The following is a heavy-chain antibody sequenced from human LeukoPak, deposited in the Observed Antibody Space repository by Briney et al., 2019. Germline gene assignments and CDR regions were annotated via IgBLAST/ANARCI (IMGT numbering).Heavy chain of an antibody. V-gene: IGHV1-46*01. J-gene: IGHJ6*03. CDR3: ARAYSGSYFYYYYYMVV. CDR2: INPSGGST. D-gene: IGHD1-26*01. Sequence: ASVKVSCKASGYTFTSYYMHSVRQAPGQGLEWMGIINPSGGSTSYAQKFQGRVTMTRDTSTSTVYMELSSLRSEDTAVYYCARAYSGSYFYYYYYMVVWGKGTTVTVSS. CDR1: GYTFTSYY.